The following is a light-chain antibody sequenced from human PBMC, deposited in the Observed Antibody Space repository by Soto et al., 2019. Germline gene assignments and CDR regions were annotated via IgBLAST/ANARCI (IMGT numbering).Light chain of an antibody. J-gene: IGKJ1*01. CDR1: QSVSSSY. Sequence: EIVLSQSPGTLSLSPGERATLSCRPSQSVSSSYLAWYQQKPGQAPRLLIYGASSRATGIPDRFSGSGSGTDFTLTISRLEPEHFAVYYCQQYGSSPWTFGQGTKVDI. CDR3: QQYGSSPWT. V-gene: IGKV3-20*01. CDR2: GAS.